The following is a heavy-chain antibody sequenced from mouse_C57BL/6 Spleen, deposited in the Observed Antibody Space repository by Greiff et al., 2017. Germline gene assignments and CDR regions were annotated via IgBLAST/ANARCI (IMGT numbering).Heavy chain of an antibody. V-gene: IGHV1-55*01. D-gene: IGHD2-5*01. Sequence: VQLQQPGAELVKPGASVKMSCKASGYTFTSSWITWVKQRPGQGLEWIGDIYPGSGSTNYNEKFKSKATLTVDTSSSTAYMQLSSLTSEDSAVYYCARGAYYSNEPFAYWGQGTLVTVSA. J-gene: IGHJ3*01. CDR2: IYPGSGST. CDR1: GYTFTSSW. CDR3: ARGAYYSNEPFAY.